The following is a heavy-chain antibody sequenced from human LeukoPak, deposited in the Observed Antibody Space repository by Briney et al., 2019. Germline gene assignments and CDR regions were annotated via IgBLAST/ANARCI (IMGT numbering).Heavy chain of an antibody. CDR1: GFTFSSYG. CDR3: ARARGGWLQSAQTLIDY. Sequence: GGSLRLSCAASGFTFSSYGMHWVRQAPGKGLEWVAVIWYDGSNKYYTDSVKGRFTISRDNSRSTLYLQMNSLRAEDTAVYYCARARGGWLQSAQTLIDYWGQGTLVTVSS. CDR2: IWYDGSNK. V-gene: IGHV3-30*12. J-gene: IGHJ4*02. D-gene: IGHD5-24*01.